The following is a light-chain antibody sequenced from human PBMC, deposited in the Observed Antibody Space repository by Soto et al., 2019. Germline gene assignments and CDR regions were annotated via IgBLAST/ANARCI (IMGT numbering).Light chain of an antibody. J-gene: IGLJ2*01. CDR1: SSDVGGYNF. CDR2: EVS. Sequence: QSALTQPPSASGSPGQSVTISCTGTSSDVGGYNFVSWYHHHPGKAPKLMIYEVSKRPSGVPDRFSGSKSGNTASLTVSGLQAEDEADYFCSSYAGSNHLLFGGGTKVTVL. CDR3: SSYAGSNHLL. V-gene: IGLV2-8*01.